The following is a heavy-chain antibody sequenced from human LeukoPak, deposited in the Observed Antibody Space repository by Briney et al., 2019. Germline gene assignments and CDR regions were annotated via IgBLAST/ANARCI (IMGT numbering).Heavy chain of an antibody. CDR3: ARGYCSGGRCYSGVLDY. J-gene: IGHJ4*02. Sequence: PGGSLRLSCAASGFTVRTNYMSWVRQAPGKGLEWVSVIYTGGDTFYADSVKGRFTISRDNSKNTLYLQMNSLRTEDTAMYYCARGYCSGGRCYSGVLDYWGQGTLVTVSS. CDR1: GFTVRTNY. CDR2: IYTGGDT. V-gene: IGHV3-53*01. D-gene: IGHD2-15*01.